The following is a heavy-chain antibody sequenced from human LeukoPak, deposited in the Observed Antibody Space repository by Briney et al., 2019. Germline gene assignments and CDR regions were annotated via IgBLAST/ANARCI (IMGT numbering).Heavy chain of an antibody. Sequence: PGGSLRISCAPSGFIVSNNYMTWVRQAPGKGLEWVSVIYSGGSTYYADSVKGRFTISRDNSKNTLYLQMNSLRAEDTAVYYCATRVSTSRSFDYWGQGTLVTVSS. CDR3: ATRVSTSRSFDY. V-gene: IGHV3-53*01. CDR2: IYSGGST. CDR1: GFIVSNNY. J-gene: IGHJ4*02.